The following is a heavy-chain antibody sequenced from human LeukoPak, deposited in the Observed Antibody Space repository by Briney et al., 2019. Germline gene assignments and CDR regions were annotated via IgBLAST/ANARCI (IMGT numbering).Heavy chain of an antibody. CDR1: GFTVSSNY. J-gene: IGHJ5*02. Sequence: GGSLRLSCAASGFTVSSNYMSWVRQAPGKGLEWVSVIYSGGSTYYADSVKGRFTISRDNSKNTLYLQMNSLRAEDTAVYYCAVFSSSWYEGNWFDPWGQGTLVTVSS. CDR2: IYSGGST. V-gene: IGHV3-66*02. D-gene: IGHD6-13*01. CDR3: AVFSSSWYEGNWFDP.